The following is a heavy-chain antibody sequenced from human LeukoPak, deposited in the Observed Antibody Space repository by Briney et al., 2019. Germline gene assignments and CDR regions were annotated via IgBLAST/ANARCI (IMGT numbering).Heavy chain of an antibody. V-gene: IGHV3-66*01. J-gene: IGHJ4*02. D-gene: IGHD6-13*01. Sequence: GGSLRLSCAASGFTVSSNYMSWVRQAPGKGLEWVSVIYSGSSTYYADSVKGTFTTSTDNSKHTLYLQMNSLRAEDTAVYYCARGQQPIDYCGQGTLVTASS. CDR2: IYSGSST. CDR1: GFTVSSNY. CDR3: ARGQQPIDY.